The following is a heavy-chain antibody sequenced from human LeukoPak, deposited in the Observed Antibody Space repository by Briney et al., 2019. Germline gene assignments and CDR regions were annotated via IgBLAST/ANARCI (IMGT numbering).Heavy chain of an antibody. D-gene: IGHD6-6*01. Sequence: GESLKISCKGSGFNFTTYWIAWVRQMPGKGLEWMGIIYPGDSDTRYSPSFQGQVTISADKSISIAYLQWSSLKASDTAMYYCARAPSSSLKDAFDIWGQGTMVTVSS. J-gene: IGHJ3*02. CDR2: IYPGDSDT. CDR3: ARAPSSSLKDAFDI. V-gene: IGHV5-51*01. CDR1: GFNFTTYW.